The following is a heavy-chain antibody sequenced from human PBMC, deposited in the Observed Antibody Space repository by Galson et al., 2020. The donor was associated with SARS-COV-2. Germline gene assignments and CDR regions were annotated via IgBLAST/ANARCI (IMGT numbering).Heavy chain of an antibody. V-gene: IGHV4-59*01. CDR2: IYYSGST. J-gene: IGHJ4*02. CDR3: ARESYDSSGYYLAYFDY. Sequence: SETLSLTCTVSGVSISSYYWSWIRQPPGKGLEWIGYIYYSGSTNYNPSLKSRVTISVDTSKNQFSLKLSSVIAADTAVYYCARESYDSSGYYLAYFDYWGQGTLVTVSS. D-gene: IGHD3-22*01. CDR1: GVSISSYY.